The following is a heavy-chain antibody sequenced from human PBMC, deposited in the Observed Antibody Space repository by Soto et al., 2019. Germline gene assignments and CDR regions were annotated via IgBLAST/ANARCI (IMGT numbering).Heavy chain of an antibody. D-gene: IGHD6-13*01. J-gene: IGHJ6*02. CDR1: GFTFSDYY. V-gene: IGHV3-11*01. CDR3: ARDGTYSSSWKLLYYGMDV. Sequence: GGSLRLSCAASGFTFSDYYMSWIRQAPGKGLEWVSYISSSGSTIYYADSVKGRFTISRDNAKNSLYLQMNSLRAEDTAVYYCARDGTYSSSWKLLYYGMDVWVQGTTATVSS. CDR2: ISSSGSTI.